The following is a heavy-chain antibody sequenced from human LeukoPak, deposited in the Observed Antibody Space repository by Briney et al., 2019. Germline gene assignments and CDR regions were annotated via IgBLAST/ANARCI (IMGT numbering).Heavy chain of an antibody. CDR1: GGTFSSYA. CDR3: ARGEANRNFDY. Sequence: ASVKVSCKASGGTFSSYAISWVRQAPGQGLEWVGGIIPIFGTANYAQKFQGRVTITADKSTSTAYMELSSLRSEDTAVYYCARGEANRNFDYWGQGTLVTVSS. V-gene: IGHV1-69*06. D-gene: IGHD1-26*01. J-gene: IGHJ4*02. CDR2: IIPIFGTA.